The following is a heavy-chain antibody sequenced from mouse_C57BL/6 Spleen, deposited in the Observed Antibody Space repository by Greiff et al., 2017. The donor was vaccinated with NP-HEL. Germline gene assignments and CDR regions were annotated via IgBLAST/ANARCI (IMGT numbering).Heavy chain of an antibody. CDR3: ARSRYYYAMDY. CDR2: ISSGSSTI. V-gene: IGHV5-17*01. J-gene: IGHJ4*01. Sequence: DVMLVESGGGLVKPGGSLKLSCAASGFTFSDYGMHWVRQAPEKGLEWVAYISSGSSTIYYADTVKGRFTIFRDNAKNTLFLQMTSLRSEDTAMYYCARSRYYYAMDYWGQGTSVTVSS. CDR1: GFTFSDYG.